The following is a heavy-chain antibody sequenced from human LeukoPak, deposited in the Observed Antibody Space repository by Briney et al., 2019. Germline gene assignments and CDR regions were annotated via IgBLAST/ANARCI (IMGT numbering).Heavy chain of an antibody. CDR2: IWYDGSNK. CDR1: GFTFSTYG. CDR3: ARVSALGRVVPAAFGY. Sequence: GRSLRLSCATSGFTFSTYGMHWVRQAPGKGLEWVAIIWYDGSNKYYADSVKGRFTISRDNSKNTLYLQMNSLRAEDTAVYYCARVSALGRVVPAAFGYWGQGTLVTVSS. J-gene: IGHJ4*02. D-gene: IGHD2-2*01. V-gene: IGHV3-30*19.